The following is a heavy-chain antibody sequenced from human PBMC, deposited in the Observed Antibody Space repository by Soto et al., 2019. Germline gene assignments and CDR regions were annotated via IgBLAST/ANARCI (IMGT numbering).Heavy chain of an antibody. J-gene: IGHJ4*02. CDR2: MYHSGST. CDR3: ARGMTTVTTYDY. D-gene: IGHD4-17*01. V-gene: IGHV4-30-2*01. Sequence: SETLSLTCAVSGGSISSGGYSWSWIRQPPGKGLEWIGYMYHSGSTYYNPSLKSRVTISIDRSKNQFSLKLSSVTAADTAVYYCARGMTTVTTYDYWGQGTLVTVSS. CDR1: GGSISSGGYS.